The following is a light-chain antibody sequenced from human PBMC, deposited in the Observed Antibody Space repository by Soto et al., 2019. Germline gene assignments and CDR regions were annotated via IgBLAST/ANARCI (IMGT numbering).Light chain of an antibody. Sequence: QSALTQPASVSGSRGQSITISCTGTSSDVGAYNFVSWDQQHPGKLTKLMIFDVSRQPSGVSHRFCGSKSRNTASLTNSGSQAEDEGDYYCSSYTSSSTHVFGSGTKVTVL. CDR3: SSYTSSSTHV. V-gene: IGLV2-14*03. CDR2: DVS. J-gene: IGLJ1*01. CDR1: SSDVGAYNF.